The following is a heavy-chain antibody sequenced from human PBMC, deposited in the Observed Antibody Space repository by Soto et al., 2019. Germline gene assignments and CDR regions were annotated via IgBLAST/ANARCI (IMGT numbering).Heavy chain of an antibody. CDR3: ARPSGYYDSSGYYVDAFDI. D-gene: IGHD3-22*01. Sequence: GESLKISCKCSGYSFTSYWIGWVRQMPGKGLEWMGIIYPGDSDTRYSPSFQGQVTISADKSISTAYLQWSSLKASDTAMYYCARPSGYYDSSGYYVDAFDIWGQGTMVTVSS. CDR1: GYSFTSYW. V-gene: IGHV5-51*01. J-gene: IGHJ3*02. CDR2: IYPGDSDT.